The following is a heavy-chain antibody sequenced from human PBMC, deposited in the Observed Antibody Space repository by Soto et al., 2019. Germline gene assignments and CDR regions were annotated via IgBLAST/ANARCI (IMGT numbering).Heavy chain of an antibody. Sequence: QVQLVQSGAEVKKPGSSVKVSCKASGGTFSSYTISWVRQAPGQGLEWMGRIIPILGIANYAQKFQGRVTITADKSTSTAYMELSSLRSEDTAVYYCATLPYYYDSNSGSFDYWGQGTLVTVSS. J-gene: IGHJ4*02. D-gene: IGHD3-22*01. V-gene: IGHV1-69*02. CDR2: IIPILGIA. CDR1: GGTFSSYT. CDR3: ATLPYYYDSNSGSFDY.